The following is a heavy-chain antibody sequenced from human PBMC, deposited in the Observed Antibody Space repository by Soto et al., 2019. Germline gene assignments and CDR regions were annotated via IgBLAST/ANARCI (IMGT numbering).Heavy chain of an antibody. CDR2: VYRTGST. CDR3: ARARATIAAAAIFDC. Sequence: SETLSLTCSVSGGSVSSGSYYWSWIRQPPGKGLEWIGEVYRTGSTTYNPSLESRLTISVDKSKNQFSLKLTSVTAADTAVYYCARARATIAAAAIFDCWGQGTLVTVSS. CDR1: GGSVSSGSYY. D-gene: IGHD6-13*01. J-gene: IGHJ4*02. V-gene: IGHV4-61*01.